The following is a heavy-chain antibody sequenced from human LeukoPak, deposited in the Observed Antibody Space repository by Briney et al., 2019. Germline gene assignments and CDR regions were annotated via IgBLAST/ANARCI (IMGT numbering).Heavy chain of an antibody. J-gene: IGHJ5*02. V-gene: IGHV3-21*01. D-gene: IGHD3-3*01. CDR3: ARLRVFGVAGNWFDP. CDR2: ISSSSSYI. Sequence: GGSLRLSCAASGFTLSSYSMNWVRQAPGKGLEWVSSISSSSSYIYYADSVKGRFTISRDNAKNSLYLQMNSLRAEDTAVYYCARLRVFGVAGNWFDPWGQGTLVTVSS. CDR1: GFTLSSYS.